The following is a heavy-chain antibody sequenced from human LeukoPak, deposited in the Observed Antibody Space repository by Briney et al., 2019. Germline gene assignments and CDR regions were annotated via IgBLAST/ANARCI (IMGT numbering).Heavy chain of an antibody. CDR3: ARGLDYYDSSEFDY. D-gene: IGHD3-22*01. J-gene: IGHJ4*02. V-gene: IGHV3-48*01. CDR2: ISSSSSTI. CDR1: GFTFSSYS. Sequence: GGSLRLSCAASGFTFSSYSMNWVRQAPGKGLEWVSYISSSSSTIYYADSVKGRFTISRDNAKNSLYLQKNSLRAEDTAVYYCARGLDYYDSSEFDYWGQGTLVTVSS.